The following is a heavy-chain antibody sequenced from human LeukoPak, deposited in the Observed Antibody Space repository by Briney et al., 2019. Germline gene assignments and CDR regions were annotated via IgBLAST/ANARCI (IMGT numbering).Heavy chain of an antibody. J-gene: IGHJ4*02. Sequence: SETLSLTCAVYGGSFSGYYWSWIRQPPGKGLEWIGSIYYSGTTYYNPSLKSRVTISVDTSKNQFSLKLTSVTAADTAVYYCATELGLAFNYFDYWGQGTLVTVSS. V-gene: IGHV4-34*01. CDR2: IYYSGTT. D-gene: IGHD3/OR15-3a*01. CDR3: ATELGLAFNYFDY. CDR1: GGSFSGYY.